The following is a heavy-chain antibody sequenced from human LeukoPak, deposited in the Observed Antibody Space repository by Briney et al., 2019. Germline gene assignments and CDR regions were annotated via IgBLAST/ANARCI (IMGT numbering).Heavy chain of an antibody. CDR1: GGSISSGSYD. J-gene: IGHJ4*02. D-gene: IGHD3-9*01. CDR2: IYTSGST. CDR3: ARGGNYDILTGYYFPDY. V-gene: IGHV4-61*02. Sequence: SESLSLTCTVSGGSISSGSYDWSWIRQPGGKGLEWIGRIYTSGSTNYNRSRKSLATISVETTKNQFSLKPCHGTAADTAVYYCARGGNYDILTGYYFPDYWGQGTLVTVSS.